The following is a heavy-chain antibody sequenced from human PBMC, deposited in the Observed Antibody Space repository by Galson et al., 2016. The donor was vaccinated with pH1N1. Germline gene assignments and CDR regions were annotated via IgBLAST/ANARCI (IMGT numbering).Heavy chain of an antibody. CDR1: GFTFGDYA. D-gene: IGHD1-7*01. CDR3: TKARVGNYYFDY. V-gene: IGHV3-23*01. J-gene: IGHJ4*02. CDR2: ISTSSGTT. Sequence: SLRLSCAASGFTFGDYAMRWVRQAPGKGLEYVSSISTSSGTTYYGDSVRGRFTISRDNSKKTVYLQMNSLRAEDTAIYYCTKARVGNYYFDYWGQGSLVTVSS.